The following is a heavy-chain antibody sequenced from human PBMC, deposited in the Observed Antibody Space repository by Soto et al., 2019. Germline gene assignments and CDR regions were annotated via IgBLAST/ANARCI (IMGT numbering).Heavy chain of an antibody. V-gene: IGHV3-48*01. J-gene: IGHJ5*02. D-gene: IGHD6-13*01. CDR2: VSSSGSTI. Sequence: PGGSLRLSCAASGFTFSSYSMNWVRQAPGKGLEWVSYVSSSGSTIYYADSVKGRFTISRDNAKNSLYLQMNSLGAEDTAVYYCAGLHSSSWYWFDPWGQGTLVTVSS. CDR1: GFTFSSYS. CDR3: AGLHSSSWYWFDP.